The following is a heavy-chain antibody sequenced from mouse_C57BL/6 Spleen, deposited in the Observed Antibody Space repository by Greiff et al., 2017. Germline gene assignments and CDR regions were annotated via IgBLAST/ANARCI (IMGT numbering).Heavy chain of an antibody. D-gene: IGHD3-3*01. CDR2: ISSGSSTI. J-gene: IGHJ3*01. V-gene: IGHV5-17*01. CDR3: ARGGTLAY. CDR1: GFTFSDYG. Sequence: EVKLMESGGGLVKPGGSLKLSCAASGFTFSDYGMHWVRQAPEKGLEWVAYISSGSSTIYYADTVQGRFTISRDNAKNTLFLQMTRLRSEDTAMYYCARGGTLAYWGQGTLVTVSA.